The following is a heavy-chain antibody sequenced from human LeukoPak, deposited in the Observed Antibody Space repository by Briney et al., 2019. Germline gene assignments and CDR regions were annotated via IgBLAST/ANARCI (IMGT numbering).Heavy chain of an antibody. Sequence: SETLPLTCAVSGYSISSGYYWGWIRQPPGKGLEWIGSIYHSGSTYYNPSLKSRVTISVDTSKNQFSLKLSSVTAADTAVYYCAKSTEVLRYFDWLLSPFDYWGQGTLVTVSS. D-gene: IGHD3-9*01. J-gene: IGHJ4*02. CDR3: AKSTEVLRYFDWLLSPFDY. CDR2: IYHSGST. V-gene: IGHV4-38-2*01. CDR1: GYSISSGYY.